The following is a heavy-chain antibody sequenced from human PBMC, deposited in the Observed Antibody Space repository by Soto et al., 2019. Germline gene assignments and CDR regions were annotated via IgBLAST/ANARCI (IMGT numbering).Heavy chain of an antibody. V-gene: IGHV5-51*01. CDR1: GFIFTSYW. Sequence: SGESLKISCQGSGFIFTSYWIGWVRQMPGKGPEWMGIIYPSDSDTRYGPSFQGQVTISADKSVNTAYLQWSSLRASDTAMYYCTRLPSSSFPFDYWGQGTLVTVSS. CDR2: IYPSDSDT. D-gene: IGHD6-6*01. J-gene: IGHJ4*02. CDR3: TRLPSSSFPFDY.